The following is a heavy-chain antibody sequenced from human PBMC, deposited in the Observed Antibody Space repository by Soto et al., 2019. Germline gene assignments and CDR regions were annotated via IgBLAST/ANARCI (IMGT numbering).Heavy chain of an antibody. D-gene: IGHD6-13*01. Sequence: QVQLVQSGAEVKKPGSSVKVSCKASGGTFSSYTISWVRQAPGQGLEWMGRIIPILGIANYAQKFQGRVTITADKSTSTAYMELSSLRSEDTAVYYCARGEIAAAGPAIDYWGQGTLVTVSS. CDR3: ARGEIAAAGPAIDY. CDR2: IIPILGIA. CDR1: GGTFSSYT. J-gene: IGHJ4*02. V-gene: IGHV1-69*02.